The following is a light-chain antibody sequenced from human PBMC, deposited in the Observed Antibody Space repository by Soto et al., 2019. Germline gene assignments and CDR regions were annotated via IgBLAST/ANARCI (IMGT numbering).Light chain of an antibody. CDR2: DVS. CDR1: SSDVGGYNY. Sequence: QSVLTQPASVSGSPGQSITISCTGTSSDVGGYNYVSWYQQHPGKAPKLMIYDVSNRPSGVSNRFSGSKSGNTASLTISGLQAEDEADNSCSSYTSSSTLDYFFGPGPKVTVL. CDR3: SSYTSSSTLDYF. V-gene: IGLV2-14*01. J-gene: IGLJ1*01.